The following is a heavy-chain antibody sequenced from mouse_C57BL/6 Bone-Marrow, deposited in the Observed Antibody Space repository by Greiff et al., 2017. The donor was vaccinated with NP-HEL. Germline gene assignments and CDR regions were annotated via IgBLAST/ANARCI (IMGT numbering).Heavy chain of an antibody. CDR2: IDPSDSYT. J-gene: IGHJ1*03. Sequence: QVQLQQPGAELVRPGTSVKLSCKASGYTFTSYWMHWVKQRPGQGLEWIGVIDPSDSYTNYNQKFKGKATLTVDTSSSTAYMQLSSLTSEDSAVYYCARNCGHFRYFDVWGTGTTVTVSS. CDR3: ARNCGHFRYFDV. V-gene: IGHV1-59*01. D-gene: IGHD1-1*02. CDR1: GYTFTSYW.